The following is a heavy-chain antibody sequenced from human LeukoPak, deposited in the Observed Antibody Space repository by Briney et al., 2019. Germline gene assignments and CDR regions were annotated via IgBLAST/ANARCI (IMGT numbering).Heavy chain of an antibody. Sequence: PGGSLRLSCAASGFTFSSYSMNWVRQAPGKGLEWVSSISSSSSYIYYADSVKGRFTISRDNAKNSLYLQMNSLRAEDTAVYYCARDRQLPVTPDAFDIWAKGQWSPSLQ. J-gene: IGHJ3*02. CDR1: GFTFSSYS. CDR3: ARDRQLPVTPDAFDI. V-gene: IGHV3-21*01. D-gene: IGHD1-26*01. CDR2: ISSSSSYI.